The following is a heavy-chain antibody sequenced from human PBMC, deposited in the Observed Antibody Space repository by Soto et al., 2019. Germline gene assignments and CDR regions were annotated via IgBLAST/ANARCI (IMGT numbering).Heavy chain of an antibody. Sequence: ASVKVSCKASGYLFTAYSMHWVRLAPGQGLEWMGVVNPSGGSTKYAQNFQGRVTMTRDTSTATIYMELSSLRSDDTAIYYCAREENCSGGTCYSEYFHRWGQGTLVTVSS. V-gene: IGHV1-46*01. J-gene: IGHJ1*01. CDR2: VNPSGGST. D-gene: IGHD2-15*01. CDR3: AREENCSGGTCYSEYFHR. CDR1: GYLFTAYS.